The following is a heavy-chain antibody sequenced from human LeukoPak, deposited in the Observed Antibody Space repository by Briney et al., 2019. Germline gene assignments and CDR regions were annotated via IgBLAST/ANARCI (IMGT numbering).Heavy chain of an antibody. J-gene: IGHJ6*03. CDR1: VFSFIGCA. V-gene: IGHV3-23*01. CDR3: SKDGYERSRSSDAYNYYNYIDV. D-gene: IGHD6-13*01. Sequence: PVGSLRLSCAESVFSFIGCAMRWVRQAPGKGLEWVSTISGSGGGTYYADSVKGRFTISIDNSKNTLYLQMITLRAEETALYYSSKDGYERSRSSDAYNYYNYIDVWGKGTTVTVSS. CDR2: ISGSGGGT.